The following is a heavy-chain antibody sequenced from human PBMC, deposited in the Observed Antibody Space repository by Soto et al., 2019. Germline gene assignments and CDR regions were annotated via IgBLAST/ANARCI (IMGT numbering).Heavy chain of an antibody. Sequence: SVKVSCKASGGTFSSYAISWVRQAPGQGLEGMGGIIPIFGGANYAQKFQGRVTMTGDESTSTAYMELSSLRSDDTAVYYCARDRRRAVAGTGPHAFHIRGQGTMVTVSS. CDR2: IIPIFGGA. D-gene: IGHD6-19*01. J-gene: IGHJ3*02. V-gene: IGHV1-69*13. CDR3: ARDRRRAVAGTGPHAFHI. CDR1: GGTFSSYA.